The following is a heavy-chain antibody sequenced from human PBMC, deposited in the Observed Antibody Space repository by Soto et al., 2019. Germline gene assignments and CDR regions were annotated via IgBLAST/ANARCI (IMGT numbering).Heavy chain of an antibody. CDR3: ARQGLGQWLGTYYYYYYGMDV. D-gene: IGHD6-19*01. J-gene: IGHJ6*02. Sequence: GESLKISCKGSGYSFASNWIGWVRQVPGKGLEWMGIIYPDDSDTTYSSSFQGQVTISADKSINTAYLQWSSLKASDTAIYYCARQGLGQWLGTYYYYYYGMDVWGQGTTVTVSS. CDR2: IYPDDSDT. V-gene: IGHV5-51*01. CDR1: GYSFASNW.